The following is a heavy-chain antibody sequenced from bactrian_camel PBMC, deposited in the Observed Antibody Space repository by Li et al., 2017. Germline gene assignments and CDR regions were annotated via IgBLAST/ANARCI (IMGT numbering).Heavy chain of an antibody. CDR3: TVVLYTTRDRGGYYYY. Sequence: HVQLVESGGGSVQAGGSLELTCAASGYTYRNPCMGWFRQAPGKDREGIGCITWSGKESYLDHAKGRFTISRDHAKNTLYLQMNRLKPEDTAMYYCTVVLYTTRDRGGYYYYWGQGTQVTVS. CDR2: ITWSGKE. J-gene: IGHJ4*01. CDR1: GYTYRNPC. V-gene: IGHV3S53*01. D-gene: IGHD2*01.